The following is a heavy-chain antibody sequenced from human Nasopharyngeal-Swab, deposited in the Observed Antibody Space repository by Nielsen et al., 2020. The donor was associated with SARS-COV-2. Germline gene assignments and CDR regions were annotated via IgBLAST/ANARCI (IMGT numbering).Heavy chain of an antibody. J-gene: IGHJ6*02. D-gene: IGHD3-3*01. V-gene: IGHV4-4*07. CDR2: IDTSGST. Sequence: SETLSRTCTASGGPISSYYWSWIRQPAGKGLEWIGRIDTSGSTNYNPSLKSRVTMSVDTSKNQFSLKLRSVTAADTAVYYCARDRATYYDFWSGYYHYGMDVWGQGTTVTGSS. CDR1: GGPISSYY. CDR3: ARDRATYYDFWSGYYHYGMDV.